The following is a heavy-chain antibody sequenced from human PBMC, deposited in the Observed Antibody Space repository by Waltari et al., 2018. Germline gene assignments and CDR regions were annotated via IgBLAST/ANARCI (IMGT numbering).Heavy chain of an antibody. CDR2: IIPIFGTA. CDR1: GGTFSRYA. Sequence: QVQLVQSGAEVKKPGSSVTVSCKASGGTFSRYAISWVRQAPGQGLEWMGGIIPIFGTANYAQKFQGRVTITTDESTSTAYMELSSLRSEDTAVYYCTRGGHGDYGFYFDYWGQGTLVTVSS. V-gene: IGHV1-69*05. CDR3: TRGGHGDYGFYFDY. D-gene: IGHD4-17*01. J-gene: IGHJ4*02.